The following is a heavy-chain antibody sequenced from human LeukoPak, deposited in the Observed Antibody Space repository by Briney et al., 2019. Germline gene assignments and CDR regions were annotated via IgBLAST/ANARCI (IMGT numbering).Heavy chain of an antibody. CDR1: GGSISSSSYY. V-gene: IGHV4-39*07. D-gene: IGHD2-15*01. J-gene: IGHJ4*02. CDR3: AKDPPVLY. Sequence: SETLSLTCTVSGGSISSSSYYWGWIRQPPGKGLEWIGSINYSGSTYYNPSLKSRVTISLDTSKNQFSLKLNSVTAADTAVYYCAKDPPVLYWGQGTLVIVSS. CDR2: INYSGST.